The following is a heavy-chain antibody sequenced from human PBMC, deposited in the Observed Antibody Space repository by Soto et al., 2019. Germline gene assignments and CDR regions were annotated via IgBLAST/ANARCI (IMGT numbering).Heavy chain of an antibody. CDR2: ISSSGTI. CDR3: ARDRKLIIPGNYYYYGMDV. V-gene: IGHV4-59*01. Sequence: SETLSLTCSVSGASIRSYYWHWIRQPPGKGLEWIGYISSSGTINYNSSLKSRVTISLDTSRNHFSLKLTSVTAADTAVYFCARDRKLIIPGNYYYYGMDVWGQGTTVTVSS. J-gene: IGHJ6*02. CDR1: GASIRSYY. D-gene: IGHD2-15*01.